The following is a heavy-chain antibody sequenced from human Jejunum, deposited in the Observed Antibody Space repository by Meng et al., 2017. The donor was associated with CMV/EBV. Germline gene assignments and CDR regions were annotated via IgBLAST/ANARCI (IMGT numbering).Heavy chain of an antibody. D-gene: IGHD1-26*01. J-gene: IGHJ4*02. Sequence: QGQLQGSVPGLVKPSETLSLTCTVSGGSINHYYWSWIRQSAGKGLEWIGRFYSSDTYNYHPSLNSRVTMSLDTSKKQFSLILSSVTAADTARYYCARGPGASTREGFDHWGLGTLVTVSS. CDR2: FYSSDTY. V-gene: IGHV4-4*07. CDR1: GGSINHYY. CDR3: ARGPGASTREGFDH.